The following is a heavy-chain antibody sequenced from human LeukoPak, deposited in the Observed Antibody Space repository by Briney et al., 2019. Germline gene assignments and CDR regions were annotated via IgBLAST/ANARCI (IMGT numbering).Heavy chain of an antibody. CDR1: GYTFTSYG. D-gene: IGHD3-22*01. J-gene: IGHJ3*02. V-gene: IGHV1-18*01. CDR2: ISAYNGNT. CDR3: AKDLMNTMIVVVPTRGAFDI. Sequence: ASVKVSCKASGYTFTSYGISWVRQAPGQGLEWMGWISAYNGNTNYAQKLQGRVTMTTDTSTSTAYMELRSLRSDDTAVYYCAKDLMNTMIVVVPTRGAFDIWGQGTMVTVSS.